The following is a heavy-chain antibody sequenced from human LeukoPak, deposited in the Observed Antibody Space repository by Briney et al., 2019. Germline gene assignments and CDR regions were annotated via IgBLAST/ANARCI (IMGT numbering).Heavy chain of an antibody. V-gene: IGHV3-20*01. J-gene: IGHJ6*02. CDR2: INWNGGST. Sequence: GGSLRLSCAASGFTFDDYGMSWVRQAPGKGLEWVSGINWNGGSTGYADSVKGRFTISRDNAKNSLYLQMNSLRAEDTALYHCARGALAHAPDYYYYGMDVWGQGATVTVSS. CDR3: ARGALAHAPDYYYYGMDV. CDR1: GFTFDDYG. D-gene: IGHD2-2*01.